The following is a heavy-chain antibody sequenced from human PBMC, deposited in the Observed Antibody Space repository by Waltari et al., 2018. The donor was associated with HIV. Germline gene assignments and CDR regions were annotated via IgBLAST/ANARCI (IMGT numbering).Heavy chain of an antibody. J-gene: IGHJ4*02. Sequence: QMQPVQSGTEVTKPGTSVKVSGKAAGITCTSSSVHWVGQARGQRLEWIGWIVVGSGNANYAQKFQERVTITRYMSTSTAYMELSSLRSEDTAVYYCAAPSDPTVTRGIFDYWGQGTLVTVSS. CDR2: IVVGSGNA. D-gene: IGHD4-4*01. CDR1: GITCTSSS. CDR3: AAPSDPTVTRGIFDY. V-gene: IGHV1-58*01.